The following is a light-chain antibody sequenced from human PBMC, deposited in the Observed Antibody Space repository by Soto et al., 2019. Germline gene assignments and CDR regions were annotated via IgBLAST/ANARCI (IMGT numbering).Light chain of an antibody. CDR3: QQSDSYPYT. CDR2: TAS. J-gene: IGKJ2*01. CDR1: QSITNY. Sequence: DIQMIQSPSSLSVSVGDRVTITCRASQSITNYLNWYQQKPGKAPKLLVYTASSLQSGVPSRFSANGSGTDFTLTISSLQPEDFATYYCQQSDSYPYTFGQGTKLEIK. V-gene: IGKV1-39*01.